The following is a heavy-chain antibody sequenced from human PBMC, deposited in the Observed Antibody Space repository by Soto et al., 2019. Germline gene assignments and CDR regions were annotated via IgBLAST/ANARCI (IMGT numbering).Heavy chain of an antibody. CDR2: IIPIFGTA. D-gene: IGHD2-15*01. CDR1: GGTFSSYA. V-gene: IGHV1-69*13. CDR3: ARGEGYCSGGSCYPNPLDY. J-gene: IGHJ4*02. Sequence: SVKVSCKASGGTFSSYAISWVRQAPGQGLEWMGGIIPIFGTANYAQKFQSRVTITADESTSTAYMELSSLRSEDTAVHYCARGEGYCSGGSCYPNPLDYWGQGTLVTVSS.